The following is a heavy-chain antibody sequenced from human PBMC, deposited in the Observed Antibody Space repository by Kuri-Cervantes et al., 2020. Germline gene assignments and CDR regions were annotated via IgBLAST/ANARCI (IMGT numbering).Heavy chain of an antibody. CDR3: ARERSEWFGELLSPLDY. J-gene: IGHJ4*02. CDR1: GYTFTNYY. D-gene: IGHD3-10*01. Sequence: ASVKVSCKASGYTFTNYYMHWVRQAPGQGLEWMGIINPSGGYTTYAQKFQGRVTMTRDTSTSTVYMELSSLRSEDTAVYYCARERSEWFGELLSPLDYWGQGTLVTVSS. V-gene: IGHV1-46*01. CDR2: INPSGGYT.